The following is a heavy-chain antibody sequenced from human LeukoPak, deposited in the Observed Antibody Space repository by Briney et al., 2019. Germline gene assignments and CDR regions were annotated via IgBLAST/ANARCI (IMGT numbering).Heavy chain of an antibody. J-gene: IGHJ4*02. CDR1: GFAFNNYA. CDR2: IWHDGSHK. V-gene: IGHV3-33*01. D-gene: IGHD3-10*01. Sequence: GGSLRLSCAASGFAFNNYAMHWVRQAPGQGLEWVALIWHDGSHKFYSNSVSGQFTISRDNSKNTVSLQMNNLRPEDTAVYCCARPIFGSGSYPDFWGQGTLVTVSS. CDR3: ARPIFGSGSYPDF.